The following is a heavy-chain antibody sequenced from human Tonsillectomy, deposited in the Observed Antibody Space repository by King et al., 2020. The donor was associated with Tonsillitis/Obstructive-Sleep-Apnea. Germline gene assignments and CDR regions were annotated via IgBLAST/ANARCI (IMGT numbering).Heavy chain of an antibody. Sequence: VQLVESGGNLVQPGGSLRLSCAASEFTFSDHYMHWVRQAPGKGLEWVGRTTNKANSYTREYAASVKGRFTISRDDSRNSLYLQMNSLKIEDTAVYHCARGYCTSTTCYWYFDLWGRGTLVTVSS. CDR3: ARGYCTSTTCYWYFDL. J-gene: IGHJ2*01. CDR2: TTNKANSYTR. CDR1: EFTFSDHY. V-gene: IGHV3-72*01. D-gene: IGHD2-2*01.